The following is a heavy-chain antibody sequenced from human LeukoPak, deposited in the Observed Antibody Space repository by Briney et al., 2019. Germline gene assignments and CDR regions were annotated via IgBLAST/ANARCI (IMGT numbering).Heavy chain of an antibody. CDR1: GFTFDDYG. J-gene: IGHJ4*02. Sequence: GGSLRLSCAASGFTFDDYGMSWVRQAPGKGLEWGSGINWNGGSTGYADSVKGRFTISRDNAKDSLYLQMNSLRAEDTALYYCARVYPYYYDSSGYSEAGYFDYWGQGTLVTVSS. D-gene: IGHD3-22*01. V-gene: IGHV3-20*04. CDR3: ARVYPYYYDSSGYSEAGYFDY. CDR2: INWNGGST.